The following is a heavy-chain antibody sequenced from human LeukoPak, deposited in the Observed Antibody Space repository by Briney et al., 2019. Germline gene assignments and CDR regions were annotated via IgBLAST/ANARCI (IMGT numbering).Heavy chain of an antibody. CDR3: AKVPGLRNAFDI. J-gene: IGHJ3*02. Sequence: PGGSLRLSCAASGFTFSSYGMHWVRQAPGKGLEWVAVISYDGSNKYYADSVEGRFTIYRDNSKNTLYLQMNSLRAEDTAVYYCAKVPGLRNAFDIWGQGTMVTVSS. CDR1: GFTFSSYG. V-gene: IGHV3-30*18. CDR2: ISYDGSNK.